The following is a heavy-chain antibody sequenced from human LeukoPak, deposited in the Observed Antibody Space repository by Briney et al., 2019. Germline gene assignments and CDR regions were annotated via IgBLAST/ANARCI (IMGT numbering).Heavy chain of an antibody. CDR2: IIPIFGTA. D-gene: IGHD3-10*01. J-gene: IGHJ5*02. CDR3: AVIRGGRYNWFDP. Sequence: ASVKVSCKASGGTFSSYAISWVRQAPGQGLEWMGGIIPIFGTANYAQKFQGRVTITTDGSTSTAYMELSSLRSEDTAVYYCAVIRGGRYNWFDPWGQGTLVTVSS. CDR1: GGTFSSYA. V-gene: IGHV1-69*05.